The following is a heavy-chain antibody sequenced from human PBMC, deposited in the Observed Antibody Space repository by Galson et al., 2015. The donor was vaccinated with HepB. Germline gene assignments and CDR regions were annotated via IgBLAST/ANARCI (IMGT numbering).Heavy chain of an antibody. CDR2: INPGESDT. J-gene: IGHJ5*02. CDR3: ARRGKISANRHWFDL. Sequence: QSGAEAKKPGESLRISCKGSGYSFTSYWICWVRQLSGKGLEGMGIINPGESDTRYSRSFQGPVTISADKSISTGYLQWSSLKASDTDMYYCARRGKISANRHWFDLWGQGTLVTVSS. V-gene: IGHV5-51*01. D-gene: IGHD6-13*01. CDR1: GYSFTSYW.